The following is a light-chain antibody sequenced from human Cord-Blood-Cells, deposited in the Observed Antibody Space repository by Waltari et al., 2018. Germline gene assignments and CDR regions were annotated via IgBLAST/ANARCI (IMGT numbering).Light chain of an antibody. CDR3: LQDYNYPLT. CDR2: AAS. J-gene: IGKJ4*01. Sequence: AIQMTQSHSSLSASVGDRVTITCRASQGIRNDLGWYQQKPGKAPKHLIYAASSLQSGVPSRFSGSGSGTDFTLTINSLQPEDFATYYCLQDYNYPLTFGGGTKVEIK. V-gene: IGKV1-6*01. CDR1: QGIRND.